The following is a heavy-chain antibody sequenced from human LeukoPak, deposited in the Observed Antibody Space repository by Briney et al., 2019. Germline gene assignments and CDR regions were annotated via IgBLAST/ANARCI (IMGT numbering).Heavy chain of an antibody. Sequence: GESLKISCKGSGYSFTSHWIGWVRQISGKGLGVMGKIYPGDSDTRYSPSFQGQVTISADKSISTAYLQWSSLKASDTAMYYCARFDYYGSGSSLPFQHWGQGTLVTVSS. CDR1: GYSFTSHW. J-gene: IGHJ1*01. V-gene: IGHV5-51*01. CDR2: IYPGDSDT. CDR3: ARFDYYGSGSSLPFQH. D-gene: IGHD3-10*01.